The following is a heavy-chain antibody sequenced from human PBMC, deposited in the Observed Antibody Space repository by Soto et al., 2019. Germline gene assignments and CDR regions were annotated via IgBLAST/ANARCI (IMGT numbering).Heavy chain of an antibody. J-gene: IGHJ6*02. Sequence: QVQLVQSGAEVKKPGASVKVSCKASGYTFTNYGISWVRQAPGQGLEWMGWISGYNGNTNYAQKVQGRLTMTTDTSTSTAYMELRSLRSDDTAVYYCARISDQYSSNYYQYGMDVWGQGTTVTVSS. V-gene: IGHV1-18*01. D-gene: IGHD6-13*01. CDR1: GYTFTNYG. CDR3: ARISDQYSSNYYQYGMDV. CDR2: ISGYNGNT.